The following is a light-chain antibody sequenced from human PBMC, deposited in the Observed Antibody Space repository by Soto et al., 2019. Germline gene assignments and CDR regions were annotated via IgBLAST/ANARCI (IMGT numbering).Light chain of an antibody. J-gene: IGLJ2*01. CDR1: SSDIGRYNY. CDR2: DVN. V-gene: IGLV2-11*01. Sequence: QSALTQPRSVSGSPGQSVTISCTGTSSDIGRYNYVSWYQQHPGKAPKLMIYDVNKRPSGVPDRFSGSKSGNTASLTISRLQAEDEADYYCCSYVDNYTFVVFGGGTKLTVL. CDR3: CSYVDNYTFVV.